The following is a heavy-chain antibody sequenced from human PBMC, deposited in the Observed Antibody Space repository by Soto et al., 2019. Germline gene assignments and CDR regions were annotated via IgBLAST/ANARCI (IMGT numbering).Heavy chain of an antibody. CDR3: ARGKRITIFGVVTSYDY. V-gene: IGHV3-74*01. CDR1: GFTFSSYW. Sequence: GGSLRLPCAASGFTFSSYWMHWVRQAPGKGLVWVSRINSDGSSTSYADSVKGRFTISRDNAKNTLYLQMNSLRAEDTAVYYCARGKRITIFGVVTSYDYWGQGTLVTVSS. J-gene: IGHJ4*02. D-gene: IGHD3-3*01. CDR2: INSDGSST.